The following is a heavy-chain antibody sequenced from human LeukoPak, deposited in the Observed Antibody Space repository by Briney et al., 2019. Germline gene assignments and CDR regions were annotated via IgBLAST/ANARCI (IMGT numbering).Heavy chain of an antibody. J-gene: IGHJ4*02. D-gene: IGHD3-22*01. CDR3: ARVSGRDDTIDY. Sequence: SETLSLTCAVYGGSFSGYYWSWIRQPPGKGLEWIGEINHSGSTNYNPSLKSRVTISVDTSKNQFSLKLSSVTAADTAVYYCARVSGRDDTIDYWGQGTLVTVSS. CDR1: GGSFSGYY. CDR2: INHSGST. V-gene: IGHV4-34*01.